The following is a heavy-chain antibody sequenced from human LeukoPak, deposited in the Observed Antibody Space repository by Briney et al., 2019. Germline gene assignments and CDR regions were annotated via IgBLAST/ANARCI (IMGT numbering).Heavy chain of an antibody. J-gene: IGHJ4*02. D-gene: IGHD2-2*01. CDR1: NGSINDYY. V-gene: IGHV4-59*01. Sequence: KPSETLSLTCTVSNGSINDYYWSWVRQPPGKGLEWIGYIHYSGSTNHNPSLKSRVTMSVDTPKNQFSLKLSSVTAADTAVYYCARAKRKRTDIVVVPAAYYFDYWGQGTLVTVSS. CDR3: ARAKRKRTDIVVVPAAYYFDY. CDR2: IHYSGST.